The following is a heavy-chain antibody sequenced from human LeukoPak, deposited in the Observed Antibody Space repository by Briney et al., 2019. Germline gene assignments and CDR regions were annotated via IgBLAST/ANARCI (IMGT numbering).Heavy chain of an antibody. V-gene: IGHV4-59*01. D-gene: IGHD4-17*01. Sequence: PSETLSLTCTVSGGSISSYYWSWIRRPPGKGLEWIGYIYYSGSTNYNPSLKSRVTISVDTSKNQFSLKLSSVTAADTAVYYCARLMTTVTTSDYWGQGTLVTVSS. CDR2: IYYSGST. J-gene: IGHJ4*02. CDR1: GGSISSYY. CDR3: ARLMTTVTTSDY.